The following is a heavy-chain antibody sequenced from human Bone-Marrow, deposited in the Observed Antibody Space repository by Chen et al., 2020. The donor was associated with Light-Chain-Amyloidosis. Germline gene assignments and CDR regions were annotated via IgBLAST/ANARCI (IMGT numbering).Heavy chain of an antibody. CDR1: GYTFPNYW. CDR2: IYPDDSDA. J-gene: IGHJ4*02. D-gene: IGHD5-12*01. V-gene: IGHV5-51*01. Sequence: EVQLEQSGPEVKKPGESLKISCKGSGYTFPNYWIGWVRQMPGKGLEWMGVIYPDDSDARYSPSFECQLTISADKSITTAYLQWRSLKASDTAMYYCARRRDGYNFDYWGQGTLVTVSS. CDR3: ARRRDGYNFDY.